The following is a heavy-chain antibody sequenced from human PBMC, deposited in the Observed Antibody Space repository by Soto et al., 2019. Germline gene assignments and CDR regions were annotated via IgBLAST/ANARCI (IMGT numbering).Heavy chain of an antibody. CDR3: ARGAAAAAAYYYYGMDV. CDR1: GFTFSSYG. D-gene: IGHD6-13*01. Sequence: GGSLRLSCAASGFTFSSYGMHWVRQAPGKGLEWVAVIWYDGSNKYYADSVKGRFTISRDNSKNTLYLQMNSLRAEDTAVYYCARGAAAAAAYYYYGMDVWGQGTTVTVSS. J-gene: IGHJ6*02. CDR2: IWYDGSNK. V-gene: IGHV3-33*01.